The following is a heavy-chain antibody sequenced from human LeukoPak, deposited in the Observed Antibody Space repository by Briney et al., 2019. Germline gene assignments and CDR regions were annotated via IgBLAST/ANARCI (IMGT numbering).Heavy chain of an antibody. CDR2: IYDSGST. CDR3: ARDSKPKYCSSTSCYLDSYYFDY. D-gene: IGHD2-2*01. Sequence: PSETLSLTCTVSGGSIRSSYYYWGWIRQPPGKGLEWIGSIYDSGSTYYNPSLKSRVTISVDTSKNQFSLKLNSVTAADTAVYYCARDSKPKYCSSTSCYLDSYYFDYWGQGTLVTVSS. CDR1: GGSIRSSYYY. J-gene: IGHJ4*02. V-gene: IGHV4-39*02.